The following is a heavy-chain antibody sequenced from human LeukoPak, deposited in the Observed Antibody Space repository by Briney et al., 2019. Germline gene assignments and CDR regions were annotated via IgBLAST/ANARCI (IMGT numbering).Heavy chain of an antibody. CDR2: IIATGDST. V-gene: IGHV3-23*01. CDR3: AKDLRTYGSGIYRLPTVIFNY. J-gene: IGHJ4*02. Sequence: GGSLRLSCAASGFSVSTYAMSWVRQAPGKGLEWVSSIIATGDSTYYADSVKGRFTISRDNSKNTLYLQMNSLRAEDTAIYYCAKDLRTYGSGIYRLPTVIFNYWGQGTLVTVSS. CDR1: GFSVSTYA. D-gene: IGHD3-10*01.